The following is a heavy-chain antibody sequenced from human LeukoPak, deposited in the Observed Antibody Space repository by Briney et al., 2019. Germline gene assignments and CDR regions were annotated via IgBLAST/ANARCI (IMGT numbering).Heavy chain of an antibody. V-gene: IGHV3-21*01. D-gene: IGHD3-3*01. CDR2: ISSSSSYI. CDR1: GFTFSSYS. Sequence: PGGSLRLSCAASGFTFSSYSMNWVRQAPGKGLEWVSSISSSSSYIYYADSVKGRFTISRDNAKNSLYLQMNSLRAEDTAVYYCARDRAARFLEWSYIDYWGQGTLVTVSS. J-gene: IGHJ4*02. CDR3: ARDRAARFLEWSYIDY.